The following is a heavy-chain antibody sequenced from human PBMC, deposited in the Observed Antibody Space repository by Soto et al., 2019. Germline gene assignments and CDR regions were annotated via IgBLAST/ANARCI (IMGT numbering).Heavy chain of an antibody. J-gene: IGHJ4*02. V-gene: IGHV3-23*01. D-gene: IGHD2-2*01. Sequence: GGSLRLSCAASGFTFSSYAMSWVRQAPGKGLEWVSAISGSGGSTYYADSVKGRFTISRDNSKNTLYLQMNSLRAEDTAVYYCATVELGYCSSTSCYGPLGYWGQGTLVTVSS. CDR3: ATVELGYCSSTSCYGPLGY. CDR1: GFTFSSYA. CDR2: ISGSGGST.